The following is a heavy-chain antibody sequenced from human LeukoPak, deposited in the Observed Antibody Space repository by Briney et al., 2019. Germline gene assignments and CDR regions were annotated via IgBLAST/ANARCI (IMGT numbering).Heavy chain of an antibody. D-gene: IGHD6-19*01. CDR3: ARDLKRGYSSGRYSWGTGSSNDY. CDR1: GYTFTSYG. V-gene: IGHV1-18*01. Sequence: GASVKVSCKASGYTFTSYGISWVRQAPGQGLEWMGWISAYNGNTNYAQNLQGRVTMTTDTSTSTAYMELRSLRSDDPAVYYCARDLKRGYSSGRYSWGTGSSNDYWGQGTLVTVSS. CDR2: ISAYNGNT. J-gene: IGHJ4*02.